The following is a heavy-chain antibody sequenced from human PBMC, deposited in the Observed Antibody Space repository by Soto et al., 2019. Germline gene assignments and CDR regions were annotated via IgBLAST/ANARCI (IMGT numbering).Heavy chain of an antibody. V-gene: IGHV1-18*01. CDR1: GYTTTNYD. D-gene: IGHD1-26*01. CDR2: ISAYNGNT. J-gene: IGHJ4*02. Sequence: QVHLVQSGAEVKTPGASVKVSCQTSGYTTTNYDIGWVRQAPGQGLEWMGWISAYNGNTNYAQKLQGRLTMTTDTPTRTAYMELRSLRSDDTAVYYCARALYRSGTYYAFDNWGQGTLVTVSS. CDR3: ARALYRSGTYYAFDN.